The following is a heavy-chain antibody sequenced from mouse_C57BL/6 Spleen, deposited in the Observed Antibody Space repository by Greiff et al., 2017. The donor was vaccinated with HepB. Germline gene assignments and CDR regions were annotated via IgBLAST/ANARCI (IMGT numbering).Heavy chain of an antibody. Sequence: QVQLKQSGAELARPGASVKLSCKASGYTFTSYGISWVKQRTGQGLEWIGEIYPRSGNTYYNEKFKGKATLTADKSSSTAYMELRSLTSEDSAVYFCAREEDYGFAYWGQGTLVTVSA. CDR3: AREEDYGFAY. D-gene: IGHD1-2*01. J-gene: IGHJ3*01. CDR2: IYPRSGNT. V-gene: IGHV1-81*01. CDR1: GYTFTSYG.